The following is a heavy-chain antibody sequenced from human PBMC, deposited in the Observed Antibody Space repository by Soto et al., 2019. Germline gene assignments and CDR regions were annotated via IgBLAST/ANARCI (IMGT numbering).Heavy chain of an antibody. D-gene: IGHD5-18*01. CDR2: IYYSGST. J-gene: IGHJ5*02. CDR3: ARDTAGARGRGFDP. Sequence: PSETLSLTCTVSGGSISSGDYYWSWIRQPPGKGLEWIGYIYYSGSTYYNPSLKSRVTISVDTSKNQFSLKLSSVTAADTAVYYCARDTAGARGRGFDPWGQGTLVTVSS. CDR1: GGSISSGDYY. V-gene: IGHV4-30-4*01.